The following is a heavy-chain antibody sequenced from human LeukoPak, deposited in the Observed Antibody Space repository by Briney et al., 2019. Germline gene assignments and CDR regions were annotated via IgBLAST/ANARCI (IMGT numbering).Heavy chain of an antibody. D-gene: IGHD2-15*01. V-gene: IGHV4-59*01. CDR2: IYYSGST. CDR3: ARGALVVVAANYFDY. J-gene: IGHJ4*02. Sequence: PSETLSLTCTVSGGSISSYYWSWIRQPPGKGLEWIGHIYYSGSTNYNPSLKSRVTISVDTSKNQFSLKLSSVTAADTAVYYCARGALVVVAANYFDYWGQGTLVTVSS. CDR1: GGSISSYY.